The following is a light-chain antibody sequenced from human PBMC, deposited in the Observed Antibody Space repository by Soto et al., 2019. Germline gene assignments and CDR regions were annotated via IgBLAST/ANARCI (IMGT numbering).Light chain of an antibody. V-gene: IGKV3-20*01. Sequence: DIVLTQSPGTLSLSPGERATVSCWASQSIRSNYLAWYQQRPGQAPRLLIYGASNRATGIPGRFIGSGSGTDFTLTISRLEPEDFAVYYCHQDGDSPRTFGQGTKVEVK. CDR1: QSIRSNY. CDR3: HQDGDSPRT. J-gene: IGKJ1*01. CDR2: GAS.